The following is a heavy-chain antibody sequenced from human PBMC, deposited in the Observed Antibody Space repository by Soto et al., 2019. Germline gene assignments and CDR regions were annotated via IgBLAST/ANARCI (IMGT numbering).Heavy chain of an antibody. D-gene: IGHD3-22*01. Sequence: QVQLVQSGAEVKKPGSSVKVSCKASGGTFSSYAISWVRQAPGQGLEWMGGIIPIFGTADYAQKFQGRVTITGDESTSTAYMEMSSLRSEDTAVYYCASHYDSSGYYSRGLDYWGQGTLVTVSS. V-gene: IGHV1-69*12. CDR3: ASHYDSSGYYSRGLDY. CDR1: GGTFSSYA. CDR2: IIPIFGTA. J-gene: IGHJ4*02.